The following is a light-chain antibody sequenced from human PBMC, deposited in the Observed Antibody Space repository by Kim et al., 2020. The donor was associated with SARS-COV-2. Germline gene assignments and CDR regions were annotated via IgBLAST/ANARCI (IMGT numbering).Light chain of an antibody. CDR3: QKYNSAPWT. CDR2: AAS. V-gene: IGKV1-27*01. CDR1: QDIANS. Sequence: RVIITCRASQDIANSLAWYQQKPGKVPQVLIYAASTLQSGVPSRFSGSGSGTEFTLTIGSLQTEDVATYYCQKYNSAPWTFGPGTKVDIK. J-gene: IGKJ1*01.